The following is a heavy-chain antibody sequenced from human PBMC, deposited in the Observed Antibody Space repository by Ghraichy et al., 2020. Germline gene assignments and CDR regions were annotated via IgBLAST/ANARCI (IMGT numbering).Heavy chain of an antibody. Sequence: GASLRLSCAASGFTFSDYYMSWIRQAPGKGLEWVSYISSSGSTIYYADSVKGRFTISRDNAKNSLYLQMNSLRAEDTAVYYCARDFGPGTAAAGYYYYGMDVWGQGTTVTVSS. D-gene: IGHD6-13*01. J-gene: IGHJ6*02. CDR2: ISSSGSTI. V-gene: IGHV3-11*01. CDR3: ARDFGPGTAAAGYYYYGMDV. CDR1: GFTFSDYY.